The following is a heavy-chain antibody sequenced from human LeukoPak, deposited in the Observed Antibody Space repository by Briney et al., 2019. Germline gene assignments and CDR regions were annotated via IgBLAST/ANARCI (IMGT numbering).Heavy chain of an antibody. D-gene: IGHD6-19*01. CDR2: INANSGTT. J-gene: IGHJ5*01. CDR1: GFAFSVYA. CDR3: AKPISGGLAVTADWFHP. V-gene: IGHV3-23*01. Sequence: GGSLILSCAASGFAFSVYAMSWLRQPPGKGLEWVSTINANSGTTSYAASVRGRFTISRDNSKNTLYLQLNTLRADDTATYYCAKPISGGLAVTADWFHPWGQGTLVVVSS.